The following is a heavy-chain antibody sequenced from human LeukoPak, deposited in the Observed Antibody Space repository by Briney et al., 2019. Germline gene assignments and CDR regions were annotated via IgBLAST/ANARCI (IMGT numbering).Heavy chain of an antibody. CDR3: AREGYCSSTSCYWHDAFDI. CDR1: GFTFSSYW. V-gene: IGHV3-74*01. D-gene: IGHD2-2*01. J-gene: IGHJ3*02. CDR2: INSDGSST. Sequence: GGSLRLSCAASGFTFSSYWMHWVRQAPGKGLVWVSRINSDGSSTSYADSVKGRFTISRDNAKNTLYLQMNSLRAEDTAVYYCAREGYCSSTSCYWHDAFDIWGQGTMVTVSS.